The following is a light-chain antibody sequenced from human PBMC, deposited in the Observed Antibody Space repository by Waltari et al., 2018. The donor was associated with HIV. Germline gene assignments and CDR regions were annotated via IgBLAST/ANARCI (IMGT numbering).Light chain of an antibody. CDR1: QSLSSSY. Sequence: EIVLTQFPGTLSLSPGERATLACRASQSLSSSYLAWYQQKPGKAPRLLIYGASSRATGIPDRFSGSGSGTDFTLTISRLEPEHFAVYYCQQYGSSPPITFGPGTKVDIK. V-gene: IGKV3-20*01. CDR3: QQYGSSPPIT. J-gene: IGKJ3*01. CDR2: GAS.